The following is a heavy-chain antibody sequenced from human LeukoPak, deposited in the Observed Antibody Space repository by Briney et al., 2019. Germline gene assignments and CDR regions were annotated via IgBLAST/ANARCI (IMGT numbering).Heavy chain of an antibody. CDR3: ARGQAEDLGAFDI. CDR2: AYHNGDT. CDR1: GGSITTSHW. D-gene: IGHD3-16*01. Sequence: PSGTLSLTCTVSGGSITTSHWWSWVRQPPGKGLEWIGEAYHNGDTNFSPSLNSRAFISVDKSKNQLSLELYGVTSADTAVYYCARGQAEDLGAFDIWGQGTLVTVSS. J-gene: IGHJ3*02. V-gene: IGHV4-4*02.